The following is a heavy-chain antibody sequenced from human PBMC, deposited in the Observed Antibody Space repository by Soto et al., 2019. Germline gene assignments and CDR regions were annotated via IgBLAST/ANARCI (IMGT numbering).Heavy chain of an antibody. D-gene: IGHD3-16*01. CDR3: AYLRGFTGYPGD. V-gene: IGHV4-4*02. CDR1: GDSISSSRW. J-gene: IGHJ4*02. Sequence: PSETLSLTCAVSGDSISSSRWWSWVRQPPGKGLEWIGEVFHTGSTNYNPSLKSRVTISVDKSKNQFSLKLSSVTAADTAVYYCAYLRGFTGYPGDWGQGTLVTVSS. CDR2: VFHTGST.